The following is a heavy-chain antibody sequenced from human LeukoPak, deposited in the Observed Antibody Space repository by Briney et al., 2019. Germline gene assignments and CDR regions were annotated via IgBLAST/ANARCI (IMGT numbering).Heavy chain of an antibody. CDR3: ASGTTDIVVVPATLRNYYFDY. D-gene: IGHD2-2*01. CDR2: IIPMFGTA. Sequence: SVKVSCKASGGTFSSYEISWVRQAPGQGLEWMGGIIPMFGTAKYAQKFQGRVTITTDKSTSTAYMELSSLEDTAVYYCASGTTDIVVVPATLRNYYFDYWGQGTLVTVSS. J-gene: IGHJ4*02. CDR1: GGTFSSYE. V-gene: IGHV1-69*05.